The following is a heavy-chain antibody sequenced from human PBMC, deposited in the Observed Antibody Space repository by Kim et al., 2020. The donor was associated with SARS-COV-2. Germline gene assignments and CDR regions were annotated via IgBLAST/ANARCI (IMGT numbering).Heavy chain of an antibody. CDR3: ARERSNLKHYMGV. J-gene: IGHJ6*03. Sequence: NHTAKGRGTISVDTSKNQFSLKLTSVTAADTAIYYCARERSNLKHYMGVWGKGTTVTVSS. V-gene: IGHV4-59*01.